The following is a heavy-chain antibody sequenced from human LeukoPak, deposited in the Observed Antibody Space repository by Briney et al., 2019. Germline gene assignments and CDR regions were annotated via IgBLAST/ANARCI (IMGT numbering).Heavy chain of an antibody. CDR2: IRSNGGST. CDR1: GFIFRSFV. V-gene: IGHV3-64D*06. CDR3: VKGSSYYFDSGGYYVDY. J-gene: IGHJ4*02. D-gene: IGHD3-22*01. Sequence: PGGPLRLSCSASGFIFRSFVMHWVRQAAGKGLEYVSAIRSNGGSTYYADSVKARFTISRDNSKSTLYLQMSSLRAEDTAVYYCVKGSSYYFDSGGYYVDYWGQGVLVTVSS.